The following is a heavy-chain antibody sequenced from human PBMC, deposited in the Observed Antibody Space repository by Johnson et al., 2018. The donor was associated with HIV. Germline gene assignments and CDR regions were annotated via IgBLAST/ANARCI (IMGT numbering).Heavy chain of an antibody. J-gene: IGHJ3*02. CDR2: ISYDGSNK. V-gene: IGHV3-30*04. Sequence: VQLVESGGGVVQPGRSLRLSCAASGFTFSSYAMHWVRQAPGKGLEWVAVISYDGSNKYYADSVKGRFTISRDNFKNTLYLQMNSLRAEDTAVYYCAREGALGAYVALDIWGQGTMVTVSS. CDR1: GFTFSSYA. CDR3: AREGALGAYVALDI. D-gene: IGHD3-10*01.